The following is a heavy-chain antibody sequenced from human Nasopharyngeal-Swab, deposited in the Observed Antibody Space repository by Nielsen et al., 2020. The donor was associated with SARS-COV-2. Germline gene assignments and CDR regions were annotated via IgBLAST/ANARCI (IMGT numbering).Heavy chain of an antibody. J-gene: IGHJ4*02. CDR2: ISYDGGIK. Sequence: GAALKISCVASGFTGCSYAMHWVSQAPGKGLEWVAVISYDGGIKNYADSVRGRFTISRDNSKNTLYLQMDSLRPEDTAVYYCARTDSGSYAAYFDYWGQGAQVTVSS. CDR3: ARTDSGSYAAYFDY. V-gene: IGHV3-30-3*01. CDR1: GFTGCSYA. D-gene: IGHD1-26*01.